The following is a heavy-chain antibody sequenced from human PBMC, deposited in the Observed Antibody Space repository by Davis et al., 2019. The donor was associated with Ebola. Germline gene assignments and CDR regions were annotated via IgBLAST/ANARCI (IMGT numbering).Heavy chain of an antibody. Sequence: PGGSLRLSCAVYGGSFSGYYWSWIRQPPGKGLEWIGEINHSGSTNYNPSLKSRVTISVDTSKNQFSLKLSSVTAADTAVYYCARMGRIAAAVHFDYWGQGTLVTVSS. CDR1: GGSFSGYY. CDR3: ARMGRIAAAVHFDY. V-gene: IGHV4-34*01. D-gene: IGHD6-13*01. J-gene: IGHJ4*02. CDR2: INHSGST.